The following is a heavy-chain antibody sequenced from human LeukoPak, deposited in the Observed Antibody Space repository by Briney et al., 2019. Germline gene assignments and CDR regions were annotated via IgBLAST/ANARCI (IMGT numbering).Heavy chain of an antibody. J-gene: IGHJ5*02. V-gene: IGHV3-30*18. CDR3: AKDYRAAASPSPSWFDP. D-gene: IGHD6-13*01. CDR2: ISYDGSNK. CDR1: GFTFSSYG. Sequence: GGSLRLSCAASGFTFSSYGMHWVRQAPGKGLEWVAVISYDGSNKYYADSVTGRFTISRDNSKNTLYLQMNSLRAEDTAVYYCAKDYRAAASPSPSWFDPWGQGTLVTVSS.